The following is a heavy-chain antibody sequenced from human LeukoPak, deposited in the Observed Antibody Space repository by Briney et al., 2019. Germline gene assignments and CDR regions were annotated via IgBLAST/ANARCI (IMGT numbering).Heavy chain of an antibody. Sequence: PSETLSLTCAVYVGSFSGYYWSWIRQPPGKGLEWIGEINHSGGTNYNPSLKSRVTMSVVTSKNQFSLNLNSVTAADTAVYYCARVRADYWGQGTLVTVSS. CDR2: INHSGGT. J-gene: IGHJ4*02. CDR3: ARVRADY. CDR1: VGSFSGYY. V-gene: IGHV4-34*01.